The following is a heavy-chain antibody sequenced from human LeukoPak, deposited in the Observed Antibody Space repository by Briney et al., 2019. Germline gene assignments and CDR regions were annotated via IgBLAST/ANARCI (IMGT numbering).Heavy chain of an antibody. CDR2: ILSDGSKE. J-gene: IGHJ6*02. D-gene: IGHD6-13*01. CDR3: ANAGRDSSSTISCGMDV. Sequence: GGSLRLSCAASGFTFSSYGMHWVRQALGKGLEWVAVILSDGSKEFYTDSVKGRFTISRDNSKNTLYLQMNSLGAEDTAVYYCANAGRDSSSTISCGMDVWGQGTTVTVSS. V-gene: IGHV3-30*19. CDR1: GFTFSSYG.